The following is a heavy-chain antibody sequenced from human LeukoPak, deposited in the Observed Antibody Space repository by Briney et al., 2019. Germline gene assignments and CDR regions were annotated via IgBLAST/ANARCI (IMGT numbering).Heavy chain of an antibody. Sequence: GGSLRLSCAASGFTFSSYGMHWVRQAPGKGLEWVAFIRYDGSNKYYADSVKGRFTISRGNSKNTLYLQMNSLRAEDTAVYYCAKDRRNDYGDYVIYWGQGTLVTVSS. D-gene: IGHD4-17*01. J-gene: IGHJ4*02. V-gene: IGHV3-30*02. CDR2: IRYDGSNK. CDR3: AKDRRNDYGDYVIY. CDR1: GFTFSSYG.